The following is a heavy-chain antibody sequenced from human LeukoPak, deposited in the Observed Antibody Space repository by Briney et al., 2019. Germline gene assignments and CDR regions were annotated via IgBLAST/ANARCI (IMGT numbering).Heavy chain of an antibody. CDR3: ARDFHPIGYCSSTSCYTYYYGMDV. CDR2: IKQDGSEK. J-gene: IGHJ6*04. V-gene: IGHV3-7*03. D-gene: IGHD2-2*02. Sequence: GGSLRLSCAASGFTFSSYWMSWVRQAPGKGLEWVANIKQDGSEKYYVDSVKGRFTISRDNAKNSLYLQMNSLRAEDTAVYYCARDFHPIGYCSSTSCYTYYYGMDVWGKGTTVTVSS. CDR1: GFTFSSYW.